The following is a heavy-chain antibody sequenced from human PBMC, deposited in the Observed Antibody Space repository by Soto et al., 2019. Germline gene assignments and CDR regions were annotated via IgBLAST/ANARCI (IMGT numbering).Heavy chain of an antibody. J-gene: IGHJ4*02. Sequence: PGESLKISCQGSGYRFTSHWIGWVRQMPGKGLEWMGVIYPGDSDTRYRPSFQGQVTISVDKSMSTAYLQWSSLEASDTAMYYCARYSGSHWHYFDHWGQGTLVTVSS. V-gene: IGHV5-51*01. CDR2: IYPGDSDT. CDR1: GYRFTSHW. CDR3: ARYSGSHWHYFDH. D-gene: IGHD1-26*01.